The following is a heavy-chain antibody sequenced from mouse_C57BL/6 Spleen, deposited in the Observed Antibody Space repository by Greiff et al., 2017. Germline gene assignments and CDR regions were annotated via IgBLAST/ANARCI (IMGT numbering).Heavy chain of an antibody. CDR3: ARKGYGNYEAWFAY. CDR2: ISSGGRYT. CDR1: GFTFSSYG. J-gene: IGHJ3*01. V-gene: IGHV5-6*01. D-gene: IGHD2-1*01. Sequence: EVMLVESGGDLVKPGGSLKLSCAASGFTFSSYGMSWVRQTPDKRLEWVATISSGGRYTYYPDSVKGRFTISRDNAKNTLYLQMSSLKSEDTAMYYCARKGYGNYEAWFAYWGQGTLVTVSA.